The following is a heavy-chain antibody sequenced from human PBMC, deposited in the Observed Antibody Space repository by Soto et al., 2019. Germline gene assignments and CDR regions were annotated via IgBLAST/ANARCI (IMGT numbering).Heavy chain of an antibody. CDR2: ISAYNGNT. Sequence: QVQLVQSGAEVKKPGASVKVSCKASGYTFTSYGISWVRQAPGQGLEWMGWISAYNGNTNYAQKLQGRVTMTTDTATSTAYMELRSLRSDDTAVYYWARDRGILTGYYKQVGGLNVGYWGQGTLVTVSS. J-gene: IGHJ4*02. CDR1: GYTFTSYG. V-gene: IGHV1-18*01. CDR3: ARDRGILTGYYKQVGGLNVGY. D-gene: IGHD3-9*01.